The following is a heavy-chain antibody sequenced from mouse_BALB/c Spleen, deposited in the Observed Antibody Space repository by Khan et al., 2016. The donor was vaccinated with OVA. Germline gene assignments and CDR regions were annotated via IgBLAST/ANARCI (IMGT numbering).Heavy chain of an antibody. Sequence: EVQLQESGPGLVKPSQSLSLTCTVTGYSITSDYAWNWIRQFPGNKVEWMGYISYSGSPNYNPSLKSRISITRDTSKNQFFLQLNSVTTEDTATYYCARDGSRYNYAMDYWGQGTSVTVSS. D-gene: IGHD2-3*01. CDR1: GYSITSDYA. CDR3: ARDGSRYNYAMDY. CDR2: ISYSGSP. V-gene: IGHV3-2*02. J-gene: IGHJ4*01.